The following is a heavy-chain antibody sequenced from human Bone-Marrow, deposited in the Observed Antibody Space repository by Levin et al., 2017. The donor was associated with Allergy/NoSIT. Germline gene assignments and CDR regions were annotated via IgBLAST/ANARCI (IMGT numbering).Heavy chain of an antibody. Sequence: SCAASGFSFDIYAMSWVRQAPGKGLEWVSSISGSGGNTYYTDSVRGRFTISRDNSKNTLYLQMKSLTAEDTAVYYCAKDFSVQPGAVNWFDPWGQGTLVTVSS. D-gene: IGHD1-1*01. V-gene: IGHV3-23*01. CDR2: ISGSGGNT. CDR1: GFSFDIYA. CDR3: AKDFSVQPGAVNWFDP. J-gene: IGHJ5*02.